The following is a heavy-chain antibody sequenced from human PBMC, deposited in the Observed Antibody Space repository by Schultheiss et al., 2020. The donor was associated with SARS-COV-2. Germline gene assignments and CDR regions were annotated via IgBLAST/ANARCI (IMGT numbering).Heavy chain of an antibody. CDR1: GGSISSGSYY. V-gene: IGHV4-61*02. CDR3: ARDSSSWSINWFDP. CDR2: IYTSGNT. Sequence: SETLSLTCTVSGGSISSGSYYWSWIRQPAGKGLEWIGRIYTSGNTNYNPSLKSRVTMSVDTSKNQFSLKLSSVTAADTAVYYCARDSSSWSINWFDPWGQGTLVTVSS. J-gene: IGHJ5*02. D-gene: IGHD6-13*01.